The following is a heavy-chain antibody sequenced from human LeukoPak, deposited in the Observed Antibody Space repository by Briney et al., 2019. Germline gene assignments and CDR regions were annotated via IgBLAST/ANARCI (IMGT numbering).Heavy chain of an antibody. V-gene: IGHV3-21*01. CDR3: AKDYLRGAFDY. CDR2: ITSSSSYI. CDR1: GFSFSTYN. J-gene: IGHJ4*02. Sequence: GESLRLSCAASGFSFSTYNMNWVRQAPGKGLEWVSSITSSSSYIYYADSVKGRFTISRDNSKNTLYLQMNSLRAEDTAVYYCAKDYLRGAFDYWGQGTLVTVSS. D-gene: IGHD3-10*01.